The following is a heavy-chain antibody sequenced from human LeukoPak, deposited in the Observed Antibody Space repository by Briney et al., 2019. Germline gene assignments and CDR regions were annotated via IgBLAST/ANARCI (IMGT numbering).Heavy chain of an antibody. D-gene: IGHD3-10*01. J-gene: IGHJ4*02. CDR1: GFTFTSSA. CDR2: ISASGTST. Sequence: PGGSLRLSCAASGFTFTSSAMSWVRQAPGKGLEWVSTISASGTSTYHADSVKGRLTISRDSSKNTLYLQMNSLRAEDTAVYYCAKAKAGYFDYGGQGTLVTVSS. V-gene: IGHV3-23*01. CDR3: AKAKAGYFDY.